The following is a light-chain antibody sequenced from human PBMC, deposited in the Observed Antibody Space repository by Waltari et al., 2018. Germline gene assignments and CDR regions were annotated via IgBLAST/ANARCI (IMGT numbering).Light chain of an antibody. Sequence: QSALTQPAPASGSPGQSITLSCTGSPSDIGSYNVVSWYQHHPGKAPKLVIYEVINRPSGVSNRFSCSKSGNTASLTISGLQAEDEADYYCCSYAGSVVFGGGTKLTVL. J-gene: IGLJ2*01. CDR1: PSDIGSYNV. V-gene: IGLV2-23*02. CDR3: CSYAGSVV. CDR2: EVI.